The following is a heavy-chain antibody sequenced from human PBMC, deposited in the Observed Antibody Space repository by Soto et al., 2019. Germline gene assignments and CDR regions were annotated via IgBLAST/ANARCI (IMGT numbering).Heavy chain of an antibody. Sequence: SETLSLTCTVSSDSISTTNYYWGWIRQPPGKGLEWFGIFFYSERTHYTSSLRSRVTMFVYTSKNQFSLMVTSVTAADTAVYFCARDLWGSWTVDYWGQGTLVTVSS. CDR2: FFYSERT. V-gene: IGHV4-39*02. CDR3: ARDLWGSWTVDY. D-gene: IGHD3-16*01. CDR1: SDSISTTNYY. J-gene: IGHJ4*02.